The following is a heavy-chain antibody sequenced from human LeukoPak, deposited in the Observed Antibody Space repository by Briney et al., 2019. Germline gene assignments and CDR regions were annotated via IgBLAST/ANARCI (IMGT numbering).Heavy chain of an antibody. CDR3: ALLLWFGGSFDY. CDR1: GFTFSSYE. V-gene: IGHV3-48*03. J-gene: IGHJ4*02. Sequence: PGGSLRLSCAASGFTFSSYEMNWVRQAPGKGLEWVSYISSSGSTIYYADSVKGRFTISRDNAKNSLYLQMNSLRAEDTAVYYCALLLWFGGSFDYWGQGTLVTVSS. D-gene: IGHD3-10*01. CDR2: ISSSGSTI.